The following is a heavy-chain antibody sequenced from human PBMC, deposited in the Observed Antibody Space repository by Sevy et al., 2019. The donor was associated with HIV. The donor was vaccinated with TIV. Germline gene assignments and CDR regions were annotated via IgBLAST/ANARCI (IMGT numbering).Heavy chain of an antibody. CDR2: IYYSGST. V-gene: IGHV4-31*03. CDR1: GGSISSGYYY. D-gene: IGHD1-26*01. Sequence: SETLSLTCTVSGGSISSGYYYWSWIRQHPGKGLEWIGYIYYSGSTYYNPSLKSRVTISVDTSKNHFSLKLSSVTPADTAVYYCAGDIGFSGKYYGFWGQGTLVTVSS. J-gene: IGHJ4*02. CDR3: AGDIGFSGKYYGF.